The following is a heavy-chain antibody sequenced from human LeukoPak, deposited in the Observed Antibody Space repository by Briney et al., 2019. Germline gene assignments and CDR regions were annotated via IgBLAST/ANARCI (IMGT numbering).Heavy chain of an antibody. D-gene: IGHD5-18*01. CDR2: IYYSLRT. J-gene: IGHJ6*02. CDR3: ARGQYSYGYYPYYFVMDV. Sequence: LETLSLTCTVSGGSISTYYWSWIGQPPGQRLEWVGYIYYSLRTKYIPSLKSRVTISVDTSKIQVSLKLSSVTAADTAVYYGARGQYSYGYYPYYFVMDVWGQGTTVTVSS. V-gene: IGHV4-59*01. CDR1: GGSISTYY.